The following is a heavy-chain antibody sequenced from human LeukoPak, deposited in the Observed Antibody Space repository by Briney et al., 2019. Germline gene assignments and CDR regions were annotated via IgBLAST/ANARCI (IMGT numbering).Heavy chain of an antibody. V-gene: IGHV3-23*01. CDR2: ISGSGGNT. CDR3: VKGIYDFWSGYAFDH. CDR1: GFTFSSYW. J-gene: IGHJ4*02. Sequence: GGSLKLSCAASGFTFSSYWMNWVRQAPGKGLEWVSGISGSGGNTHHADSVKGRFTISRDNSKNTLYLEMNSLRAEDTAVYYCVKGIYDFWSGYAFDHWGQGTLVTVSS. D-gene: IGHD3-3*01.